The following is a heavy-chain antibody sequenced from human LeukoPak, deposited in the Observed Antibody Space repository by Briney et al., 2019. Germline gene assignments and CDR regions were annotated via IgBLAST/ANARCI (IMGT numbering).Heavy chain of an antibody. V-gene: IGHV3-21*01. CDR3: ASISSGWGLDY. J-gene: IGHJ4*02. Sequence: GGSLRLSCAASGFTFSSYSMNWVRQAPGKGLEWVSSISSGSSYIYYADSVKGRFTISRDNAKNSLYLQMNSLRAEDTAVYYCASISSGWGLDYWGQGTLVTVSS. CDR1: GFTFSSYS. D-gene: IGHD6-19*01. CDR2: ISSGSSYI.